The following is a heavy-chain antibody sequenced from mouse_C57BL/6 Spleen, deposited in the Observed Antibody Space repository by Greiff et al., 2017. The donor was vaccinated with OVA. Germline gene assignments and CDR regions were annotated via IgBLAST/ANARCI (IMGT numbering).Heavy chain of an antibody. CDR3: ARDYGSSYGFAY. J-gene: IGHJ3*01. Sequence: QVQLQQSGAELARPGASVKLSCKASGYTFTSYGISWVKQRTGQGLEWIGEIYPRSGNTYYNEKFKGKATLTADKSSSTAYMELRSLTSEDSAVYFCARDYGSSYGFAYWGQGTLDTVSA. V-gene: IGHV1-81*01. CDR2: IYPRSGNT. CDR1: GYTFTSYG. D-gene: IGHD1-1*01.